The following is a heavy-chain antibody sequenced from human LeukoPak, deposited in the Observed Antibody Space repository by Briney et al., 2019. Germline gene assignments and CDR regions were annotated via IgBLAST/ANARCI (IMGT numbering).Heavy chain of an antibody. Sequence: GGSLRLSCAASGFTFSSYWMTWVRPAPGKGLEWVANIKHDGSEKYYVDSVKGRFTISRDNAKNSLLLQMNSLRVEDTAVYHCVRDTTSNWFDPWGQGTLVTVSS. D-gene: IGHD1-14*01. V-gene: IGHV3-7*04. CDR1: GFTFSSYW. CDR3: VRDTTSNWFDP. J-gene: IGHJ5*02. CDR2: IKHDGSEK.